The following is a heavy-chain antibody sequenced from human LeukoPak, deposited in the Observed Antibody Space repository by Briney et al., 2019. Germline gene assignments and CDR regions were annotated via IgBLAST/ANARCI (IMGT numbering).Heavy chain of an antibody. CDR3: ARDLYASGSYHP. Sequence: QPGGSLRLSCAASGFTFSNYWLHWARQAPGKGLEWVSRINTDGSSTTYADSVKGRFTISRDNAKNTLYLQMNSLRAEDTAGYYCARDLYASGSYHPWGQGTLVTVSS. CDR1: GFTFSNYW. CDR2: INTDGSST. D-gene: IGHD3-10*01. V-gene: IGHV3-74*03. J-gene: IGHJ5*02.